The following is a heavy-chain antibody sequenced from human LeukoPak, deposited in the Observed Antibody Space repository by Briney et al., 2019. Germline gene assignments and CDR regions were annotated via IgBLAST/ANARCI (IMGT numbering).Heavy chain of an antibody. CDR3: ARRYFDY. CDR1: GFTLSSYW. Sequence: SGGSLRLSCAASGFTLSSYWMSWVRQAPGKGLEWVANIKQDGSEKYYVDSVKGRFTISRDNAKNSLYLQMNGLRAEDTAVYYCARRYFDYWGQGTLVTVSS. J-gene: IGHJ4*02. D-gene: IGHD2-15*01. CDR2: IKQDGSEK. V-gene: IGHV3-7*01.